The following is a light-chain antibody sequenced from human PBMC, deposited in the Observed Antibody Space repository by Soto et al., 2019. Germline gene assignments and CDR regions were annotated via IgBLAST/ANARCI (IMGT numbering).Light chain of an antibody. CDR3: QQRHMWPIT. J-gene: IGKJ5*01. CDR2: DAY. Sequence: EVVLTQSPVTLSLSPGERATLSCRASKSFRGLLAWYQQKPGQAPRLLIYDAYNKATVIPPRFSGSGSGTDFTLTISSLAPEDSAVYYGQQRHMWPITVGQGTRLEIK. V-gene: IGKV3-11*01. CDR1: KSFRGL.